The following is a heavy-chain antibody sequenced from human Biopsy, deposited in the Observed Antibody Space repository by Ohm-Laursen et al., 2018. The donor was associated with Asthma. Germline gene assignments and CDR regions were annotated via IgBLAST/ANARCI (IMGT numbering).Heavy chain of an antibody. CDR2: INGDGSQK. D-gene: IGHD2-15*01. V-gene: IGHV3-7*01. Sequence: SLRLSCTAPGFTFGNFWMSWGRQTPGKGLEWVATINGDGSQKSYVDSVTGRFTISRDNSKNSLHLEMNSLRAGDTAVYFCARFVQAEEEGFWGQGARVTVSS. J-gene: IGHJ4*02. CDR3: ARFVQAEEEGF. CDR1: GFTFGNFW.